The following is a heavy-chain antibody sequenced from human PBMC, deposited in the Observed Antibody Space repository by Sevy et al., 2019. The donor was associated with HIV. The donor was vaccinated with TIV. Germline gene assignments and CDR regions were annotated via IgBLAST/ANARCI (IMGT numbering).Heavy chain of an antibody. Sequence: ASVKVSCKASGYTFTSYYMHWVRQAPGQGLEWMGIINPSGGSTSYAQKFQGRVTMTRDTSTSTVYMELSSLRSEDTAVYYFARNVLLWFGELPTGMDVWGQGTTVTVSS. V-gene: IGHV1-46*03. D-gene: IGHD3-10*01. CDR3: ARNVLLWFGELPTGMDV. CDR1: GYTFTSYY. J-gene: IGHJ6*02. CDR2: INPSGGST.